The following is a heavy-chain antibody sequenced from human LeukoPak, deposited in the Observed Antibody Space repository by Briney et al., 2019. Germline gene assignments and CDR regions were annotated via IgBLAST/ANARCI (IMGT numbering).Heavy chain of an antibody. CDR1: GVSITTHY. D-gene: IGHD5-18*01. CDR3: ATIKSGYPFGYFDF. Sequence: PSETLSLTCTVSGVSITTHYWSWLRQPPGPELEWIAYMTDSETTKNNPSLTSRITLSADTSKNQFSLSLSSVTEADTAVYFCATIKSGYPFGYFDFWGQGILVTVSS. CDR2: MTDSETT. J-gene: IGHJ4*02. V-gene: IGHV4-59*11.